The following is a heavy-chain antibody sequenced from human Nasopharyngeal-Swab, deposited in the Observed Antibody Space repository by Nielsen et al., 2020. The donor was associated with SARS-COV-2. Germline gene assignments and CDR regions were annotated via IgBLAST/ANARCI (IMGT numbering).Heavy chain of an antibody. V-gene: IGHV1-18*01. D-gene: IGHD3-16*02. CDR2: ISAYNGNT. Sequence: ASVKVSCKASGYTFSSYGISWVRQAPGQGLEWMGWISAYNGNTNYAQKFQGRVTMTTDTSTSTAYMGLRSLRSDDTAVYYCARAPHYDYVWGSYRQSFNFDYWGQGTLVTVSS. J-gene: IGHJ4*02. CDR3: ARAPHYDYVWGSYRQSFNFDY. CDR1: GYTFSSYG.